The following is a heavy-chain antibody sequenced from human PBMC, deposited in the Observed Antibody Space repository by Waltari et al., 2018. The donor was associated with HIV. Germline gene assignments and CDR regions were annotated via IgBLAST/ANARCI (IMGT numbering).Heavy chain of an antibody. CDR2: INTGGSTK. Sequence: QVQLVESGGGFVKPGGSLRLSCAASGFSFSAYYMSWVRQAPGKGLEWVSYINTGGSTKYYTDSVKGRFTISRDNAKNSLYLQMDNLRGEDTAVYYCARPRYSGYDYPTYFDYWGQGDPVTVSS. V-gene: IGHV3-11*01. D-gene: IGHD5-12*01. J-gene: IGHJ4*02. CDR3: ARPRYSGYDYPTYFDY. CDR1: GFSFSAYY.